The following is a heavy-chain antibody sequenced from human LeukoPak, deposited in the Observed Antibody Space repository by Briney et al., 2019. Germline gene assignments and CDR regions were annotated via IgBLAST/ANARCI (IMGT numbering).Heavy chain of an antibody. Sequence: GASVKVSCKASGYTFTGYYMQWVGQAPGQGLEGMGRINPNSGGTNYAQKFQGRVTMTRDTSISTAYMALSRLRSDDTAVYYCARDAVFLGGSFDYWGQGTLVTVSS. CDR2: INPNSGGT. D-gene: IGHD2-15*01. V-gene: IGHV1-2*06. CDR1: GYTFTGYY. CDR3: ARDAVFLGGSFDY. J-gene: IGHJ4*02.